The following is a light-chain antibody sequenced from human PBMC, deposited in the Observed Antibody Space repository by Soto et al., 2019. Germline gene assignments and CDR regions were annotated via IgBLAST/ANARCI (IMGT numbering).Light chain of an antibody. CDR2: LGS. J-gene: IGKJ1*01. CDR1: HSLLHSNGYNY. Sequence: DIVMTKSPLSLPVTPGEPASISCRSSHSLLHSNGYNYLDWYLQKPGQSPQLLIYLGSNRSSGVPDRFSGSGSGTDFTLKISRVEAEDVGVYYCMQGTHWPPITFGQGTKVDNK. V-gene: IGKV2-28*01. CDR3: MQGTHWPPIT.